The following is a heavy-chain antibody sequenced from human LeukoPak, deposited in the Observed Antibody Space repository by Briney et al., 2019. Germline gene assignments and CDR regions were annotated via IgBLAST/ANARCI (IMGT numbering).Heavy chain of an antibody. D-gene: IGHD3-10*01. Sequence: SETLSLTCTVSGGSISSHYWSWIRQPPGKGLEWIGYIYYSGRTNYNPSLKSRVTISVDTSKNQFSLKLSSVTAADTAVYYCAREIKYYYGAGAGNDAFDIWGQGTMVTVSS. V-gene: IGHV4-59*11. CDR2: IYYSGRT. CDR1: GGSISSHY. CDR3: AREIKYYYGAGAGNDAFDI. J-gene: IGHJ3*02.